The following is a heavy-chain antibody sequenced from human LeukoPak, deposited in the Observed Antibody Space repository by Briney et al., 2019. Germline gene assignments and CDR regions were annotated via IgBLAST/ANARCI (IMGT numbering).Heavy chain of an antibody. CDR1: GFTFSSYA. D-gene: IGHD3-22*01. CDR3: AVPLVVTDY. CDR2: ISGSGVST. J-gene: IGHJ4*02. V-gene: IGHV3-23*01. Sequence: PGRSLRLSCAASGFTFSSYAMHWVRQAPGKGLEWVSAISGSGVSTYYADSVKGRFTISRDNSKNTLYLQMNSLRAEDTAVYYCAVPLVVTDYWGQGTLVTVSS.